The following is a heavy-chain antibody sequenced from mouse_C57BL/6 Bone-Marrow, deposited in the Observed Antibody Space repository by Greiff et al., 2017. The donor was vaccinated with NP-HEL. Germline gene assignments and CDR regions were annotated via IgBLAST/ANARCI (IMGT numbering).Heavy chain of an antibody. CDR3: ARRNGNLYYAMDY. CDR1: GFTFSDYG. Sequence: EVQLMESGGGLVQPGGSLKLSCAASGFTFSDYGMAWVRQAPRKGPEWVAFISNLAYSIYYADTVTGRFTISRENAKNTLYLEMSSLMAEDTAMYYCARRNGNLYYAMDYWGQGTSVTVSS. J-gene: IGHJ4*01. V-gene: IGHV5-15*01. CDR2: ISNLAYSI. D-gene: IGHD2-1*01.